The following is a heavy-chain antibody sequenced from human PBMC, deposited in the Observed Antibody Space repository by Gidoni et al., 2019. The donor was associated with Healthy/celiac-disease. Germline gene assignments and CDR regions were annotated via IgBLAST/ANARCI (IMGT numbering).Heavy chain of an antibody. CDR3: AKGAADAFDI. Sequence: FTISRDNAKNSLYLQMNSLRAEDTALYYCAKGAADAFDIWGQGTMVTVSS. V-gene: IGHV3-9*01. J-gene: IGHJ3*02. D-gene: IGHD6-13*01.